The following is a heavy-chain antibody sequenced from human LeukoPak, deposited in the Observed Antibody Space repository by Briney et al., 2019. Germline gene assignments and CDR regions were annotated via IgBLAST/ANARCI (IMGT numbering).Heavy chain of an antibody. V-gene: IGHV1-69*06. CDR1: GGTFSSYA. Sequence: SVKVSCKASGGTFSSYAISWVRQAPGQGLEWMGGIIPIFGTANYAQKFQGRVTITADKSTSTAYMELSSLRSEDTAVYYCATVGYGTGIYAFDIWGQGTMVTVSS. CDR3: ATVGYGTGIYAFDI. CDR2: IIPIFGTA. J-gene: IGHJ3*02. D-gene: IGHD5-18*01.